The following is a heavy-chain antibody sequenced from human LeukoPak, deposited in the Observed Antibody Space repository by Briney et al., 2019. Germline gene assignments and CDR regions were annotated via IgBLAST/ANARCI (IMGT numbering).Heavy chain of an antibody. CDR2: INHSGST. J-gene: IGHJ4*02. V-gene: IGHV4-39*01. Sequence: SETLSLTCTVSGGSISSSSYYWRWIRQPPGKGLEWIGEINHSGSTNYNPSLKSRVTISVNTSKNQFSLKLSSVTAADTAVYYCARHYYGSGSYYNGNFDYWGQGTLVTVSS. CDR3: ARHYYGSGSYYNGNFDY. D-gene: IGHD3-10*01. CDR1: GGSISSSSYY.